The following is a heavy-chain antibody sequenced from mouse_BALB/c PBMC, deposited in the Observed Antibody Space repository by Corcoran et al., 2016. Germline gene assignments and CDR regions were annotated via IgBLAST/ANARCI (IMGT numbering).Heavy chain of an antibody. V-gene: IGHV1-18*01. CDR2: INPTNGGT. J-gene: IGHJ2*01. D-gene: IGHD1-1*01. Sequence: EVLLQQSGPELVKPGASMKIPCKASGYTFTDYHLDWVKQSHGKSLEWIGDINPTNGGTIYNQKFKGNATWTVDKSSSTAYMELRSLTSEDTAVYFCARRDYYGSSPYDYWGQGTTLTVSS. CDR3: ARRDYYGSSPYDY. CDR1: GYTFTDYH.